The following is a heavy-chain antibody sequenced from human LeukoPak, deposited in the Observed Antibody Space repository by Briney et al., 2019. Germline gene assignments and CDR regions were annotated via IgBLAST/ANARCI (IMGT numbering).Heavy chain of an antibody. Sequence: HPGGSLGLSCIASKFIINDYWMNWVRQAPGKGLGWVANIKQDGSQKYYVDSVKGRFTISRDNAKNSVYLQMNSLRAEDTAVYYCARGFDGANAFDLWGQGTLVTVSS. V-gene: IGHV3-7*01. CDR3: ARGFDGANAFDL. CDR1: KFIINDYW. CDR2: IKQDGSQK. J-gene: IGHJ3*01.